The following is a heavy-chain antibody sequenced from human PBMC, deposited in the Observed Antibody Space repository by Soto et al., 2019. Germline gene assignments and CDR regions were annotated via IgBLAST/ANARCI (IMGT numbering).Heavy chain of an antibody. Sequence: ASVKVSCKAAGYTFTSYGSSRVRQAHGQGLEWMGWISAYNGNTNYAQKLQGRVTMTTDTSTSTAYMELRSLRSDDTAVYYCAREKYYDFWSGKTSYYYYGMDVWGQGTTVTVSS. J-gene: IGHJ6*02. CDR2: ISAYNGNT. CDR3: AREKYYDFWSGKTSYYYYGMDV. CDR1: GYTFTSYG. V-gene: IGHV1-18*01. D-gene: IGHD3-3*01.